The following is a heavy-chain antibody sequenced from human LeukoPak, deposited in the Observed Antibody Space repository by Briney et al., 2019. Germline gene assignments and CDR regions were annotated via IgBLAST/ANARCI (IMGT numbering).Heavy chain of an antibody. Sequence: PSETLSLTCTVSGGSISRSNYYWGWIRQPPGKGLEWIGSIYYSDSGKMYYNPSLKSRVTMSADTSKNRFSLRINSVTAADTAVYYCARRPPALGAFDIWGQGTMVSVSS. J-gene: IGHJ3*02. CDR3: ARRPPALGAFDI. CDR1: GGSISRSNYY. V-gene: IGHV4-39*01. CDR2: IYYSDSGKM.